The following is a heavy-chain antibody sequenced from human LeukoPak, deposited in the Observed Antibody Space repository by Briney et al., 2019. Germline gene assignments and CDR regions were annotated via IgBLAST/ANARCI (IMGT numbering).Heavy chain of an antibody. D-gene: IGHD3-9*01. J-gene: IGHJ4*02. CDR1: GVTFSSYG. CDR2: IGYDGSNK. Sequence: GGSLRRSCAASGVTFSSYGRSWVRQAPGKGLEWVAFIGYDGSNKYYADSVKGRFTISRDNSKNTLYLQMNSLRAEDTAVYYCAKDTYFDWLPFYYFDYWGQGTLVTVSS. V-gene: IGHV3-30*02. CDR3: AKDTYFDWLPFYYFDY.